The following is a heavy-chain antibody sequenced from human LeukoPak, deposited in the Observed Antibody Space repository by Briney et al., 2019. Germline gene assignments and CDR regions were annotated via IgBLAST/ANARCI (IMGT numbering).Heavy chain of an antibody. Sequence: SETLSLTCAVYGGSFSGYYWSWIRQPPGKGLEWIGEINHSGSTNYNPSLKSRVTISVDTSKNQFSLKLSSVTAADTAVYYCARGVSWFQTARDGYKYWGQGTLVTVSS. CDR3: ARGVSWFQTARDGYKY. D-gene: IGHD5-24*01. CDR2: INHSGST. V-gene: IGHV4-34*01. CDR1: GGSFSGYY. J-gene: IGHJ4*02.